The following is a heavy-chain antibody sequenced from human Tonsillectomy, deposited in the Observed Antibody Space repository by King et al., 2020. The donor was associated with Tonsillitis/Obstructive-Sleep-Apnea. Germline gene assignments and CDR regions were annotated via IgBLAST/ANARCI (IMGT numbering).Heavy chain of an antibody. CDR1: GYSFTSYW. CDR3: ARQGGYCGGSSCYADYSYHFMDV. D-gene: IGHD2-15*01. Sequence: GQLVQSGAEVKKPGESLKISCKGSGYSFTSYWIGWVRQMPGKGLEWMGIIYPGDSDTRYSPSFEGQVTISVDKSISTAYLQWSSLKASDTAMYYCARQGGYCGGSSCYADYSYHFMDVWGKGTTVTVSS. V-gene: IGHV5-51*01. J-gene: IGHJ6*04. CDR2: IYPGDSDT.